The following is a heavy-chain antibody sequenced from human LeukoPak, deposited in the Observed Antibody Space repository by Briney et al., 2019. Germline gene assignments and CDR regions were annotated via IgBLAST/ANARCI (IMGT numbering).Heavy chain of an antibody. CDR2: IYYSGST. CDR3: ARDLVQRPKYYDFWSGSEHAFDI. J-gene: IGHJ3*02. Sequence: SETLSLTCTVSGGSISSGGYYWSWIRQHPGKGLEWIGYIYYSGSTNYNPSLKSRVTISVDTSKNQFSLKLSSVTAADTAVYYCARDLVQRPKYYDFWSGSEHAFDIWGQGTMVTVSS. CDR1: GGSISSGGYY. V-gene: IGHV4-61*08. D-gene: IGHD3-3*01.